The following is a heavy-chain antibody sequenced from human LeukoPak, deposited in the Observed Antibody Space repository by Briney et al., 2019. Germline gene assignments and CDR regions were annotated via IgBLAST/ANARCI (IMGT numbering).Heavy chain of an antibody. CDR1: GFTFSGYS. CDR2: ISSSSSYI. CDR3: AKTSIRYCSGGSCPWYFDL. V-gene: IGHV3-21*06. D-gene: IGHD2-15*01. J-gene: IGHJ2*01. Sequence: GGSLRLSCAASGFTFSGYSMNWVRQAPGKGLEWVSSISSSSSYIYYADSVKGRFTISRDNPRNSLFLQMDSLRAEDTAVYYCAKTSIRYCSGGSCPWYFDLWGRGTLVTVSS.